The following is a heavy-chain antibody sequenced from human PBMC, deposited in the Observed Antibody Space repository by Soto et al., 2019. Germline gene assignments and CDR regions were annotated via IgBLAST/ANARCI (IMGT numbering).Heavy chain of an antibody. CDR2: IYYSGST. J-gene: IGHJ4*02. V-gene: IGHV4-39*01. CDR3: ARERDSYYYDSSDQGDY. D-gene: IGHD3-22*01. Sequence: SETLSLTCTVSGGSISSSSYYWGWIRQPPGKGLEWIGSIYYSGSTYYNPSLKSRGTISVDTSKNQFSLKLSSVTAADTAVYYCARERDSYYYDSSDQGDYWGQGTLVPVSS. CDR1: GGSISSSSYY.